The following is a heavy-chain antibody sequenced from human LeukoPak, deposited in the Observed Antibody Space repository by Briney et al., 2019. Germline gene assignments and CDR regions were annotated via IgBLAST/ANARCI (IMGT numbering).Heavy chain of an antibody. D-gene: IGHD4-17*01. Sequence: PSETLSLTCSVSGGSINSYYWSWIRQPPGKGLEWIGFIYYTGSTNYDPSLRSRVTISVDTSKNQVSLKLSSVTAADTAVYYCASRRAYNDYAAGLYFYFMDVWGKGTTVVVSS. J-gene: IGHJ6*03. V-gene: IGHV4-59*01. CDR2: IYYTGST. CDR1: GGSINSYY. CDR3: ASRRAYNDYAAGLYFYFMDV.